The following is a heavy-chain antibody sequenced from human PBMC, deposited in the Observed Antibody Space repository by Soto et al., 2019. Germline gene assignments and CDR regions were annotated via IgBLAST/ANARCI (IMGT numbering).Heavy chain of an antibody. CDR2: IYSGGTT. D-gene: IGHD6-19*01. V-gene: IGHV3-53*01. Sequence: GGSLRLSCAASGFSVSSSHMIWVRQAPGKGLEWVSVIYSGGTTYYAVSVKGRFTISRDNSKNTLYLQMNSLRAEDTAVYYCAKGVPGIAVAGTGYFQHWGQGT. CDR3: AKGVPGIAVAGTGYFQH. CDR1: GFSVSSSH. J-gene: IGHJ1*01.